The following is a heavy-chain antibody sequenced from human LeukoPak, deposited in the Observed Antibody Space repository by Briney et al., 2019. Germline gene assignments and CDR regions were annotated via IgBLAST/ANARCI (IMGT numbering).Heavy chain of an antibody. CDR1: GFTFSSYA. J-gene: IGHJ5*02. CDR3: ARGRNGYENWFDP. Sequence: GGSLRLSCAASGFTFSSYAIHWVRQAPGKGLGWVAVISYDGTNKYYADSVKGRFTISRDNSKNMLYLQMNSLRAEDTAVYYCARGRNGYENWFDPWGQGTLVTVSS. D-gene: IGHD5-12*01. CDR2: ISYDGTNK. V-gene: IGHV3-30-3*01.